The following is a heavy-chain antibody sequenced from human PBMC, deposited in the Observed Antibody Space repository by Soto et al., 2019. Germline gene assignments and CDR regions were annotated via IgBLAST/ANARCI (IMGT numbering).Heavy chain of an antibody. D-gene: IGHD1-26*01. J-gene: IGHJ4*02. V-gene: IGHV1-3*01. CDR2: INVGNGKT. CDR3: ARSVGAALSDY. Sequence: QVQLVQSGAEVKKPGASVKVSCEASGYTFTSYAIHWVRQAPGQRLEWMGWINVGNGKTKYSQKFQGRVTITRDTSASTAYMALSSLRSEATAVYYCARSVGAALSDYWGQGTLVNVSS. CDR1: GYTFTSYA.